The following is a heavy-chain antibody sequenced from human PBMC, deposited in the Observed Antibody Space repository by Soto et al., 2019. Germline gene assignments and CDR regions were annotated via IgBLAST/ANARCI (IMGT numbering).Heavy chain of an antibody. Sequence: SETLSLTCTVSGGSISSYYWSWIRQPPGKGLEWIGYIYYSGSTNYNPSLKSRVTISVDTSKNQFSLKLSSVTAADTAVYYCARDRVATIPDYYYYGMDVWGQGTTVTVSS. J-gene: IGHJ6*02. CDR1: GGSISSYY. D-gene: IGHD5-12*01. CDR2: IYYSGST. CDR3: ARDRVATIPDYYYYGMDV. V-gene: IGHV4-59*01.